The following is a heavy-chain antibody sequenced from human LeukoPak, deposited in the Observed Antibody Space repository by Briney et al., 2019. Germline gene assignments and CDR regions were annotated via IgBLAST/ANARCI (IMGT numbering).Heavy chain of an antibody. Sequence: GGSLRLSCAASGFTISIHAMSCGRQAPGTGREWVSAISGGGGSTYYADSVKGRFTISRDNSKNTLYLQMNSLRAEDTDVYYCAKAIAAMVKCYYGMDVWGKGTTVTVSS. CDR2: ISGGGGST. CDR3: AKAIAAMVKCYYGMDV. D-gene: IGHD5-18*01. J-gene: IGHJ6*04. CDR1: GFTISIHA. V-gene: IGHV3-23*01.